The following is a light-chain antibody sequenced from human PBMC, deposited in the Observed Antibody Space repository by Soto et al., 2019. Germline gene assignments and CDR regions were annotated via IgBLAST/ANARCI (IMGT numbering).Light chain of an antibody. V-gene: IGKV3-15*01. CDR2: GAS. J-gene: IGKJ1*01. Sequence: EIVMTRSPATLSVSPGERATLSCRASQSVSSNLAWYQQKPGQAPRLLIYGASTRATGIPARFSGSGSGTDFTLTISRLEPDDFAVYYCQHYGDSSWTFGQGTKVDI. CDR3: QHYGDSSWT. CDR1: QSVSSN.